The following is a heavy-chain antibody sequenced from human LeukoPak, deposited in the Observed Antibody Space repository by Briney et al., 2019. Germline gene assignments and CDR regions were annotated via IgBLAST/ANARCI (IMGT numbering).Heavy chain of an antibody. CDR2: ISYDGINE. Sequence: GRSLRLSCTASGFIFSSYNMHWVRQAPGKGLEWVALISYDGINEYYAVSVKGRFTISKDNSMNRLYLQMDTLRAEDTAVYYCTRDTASRQFTNAFDIWGQGTMVTVS. CDR3: TRDTASRQFTNAFDI. CDR1: GFIFSSYN. V-gene: IGHV3-30-3*01. J-gene: IGHJ3*02. D-gene: IGHD5-18*01.